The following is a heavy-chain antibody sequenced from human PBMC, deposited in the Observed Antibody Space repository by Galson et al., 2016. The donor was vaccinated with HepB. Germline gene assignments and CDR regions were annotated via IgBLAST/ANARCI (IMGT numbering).Heavy chain of an antibody. CDR3: ARLYYDGYGYYYLLLDL. CDR2: IHPDDSDT. CDR1: GYNFVKFW. V-gene: IGHV5-51*01. J-gene: IGHJ4*02. D-gene: IGHD3-22*01. Sequence: QSGAEVKKPGESLKISCESSGYNFVKFWIGWVRQMPGKGLEWMGIIHPDDSDTRYSPAFAGQVTISADKSVNTAYLQWSSLTASDSAMYYCARLYYDGYGYYYLLLDLWGQGTLVTVSS.